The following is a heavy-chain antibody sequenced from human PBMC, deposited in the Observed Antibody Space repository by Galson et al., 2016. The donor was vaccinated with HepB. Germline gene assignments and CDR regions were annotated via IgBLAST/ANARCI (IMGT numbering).Heavy chain of an antibody. CDR3: ARDRYSSGRYFAFEI. Sequence: SVKVSCKASGATFSRYAISWIRQAPGQGLEWMGGIIPVIGTPDYAPKFEGRVTITAAESTNTAYMDLGSLRFEDTAVYYCARDRYSSGRYFAFEIWGQGTMVTVST. V-gene: IGHV1-69*13. CDR1: GATFSRYA. CDR2: IIPVIGTP. J-gene: IGHJ3*02. D-gene: IGHD6-19*01.